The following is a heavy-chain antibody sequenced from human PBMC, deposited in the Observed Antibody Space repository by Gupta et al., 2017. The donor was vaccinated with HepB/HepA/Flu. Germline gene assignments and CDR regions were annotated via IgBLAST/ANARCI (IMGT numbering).Heavy chain of an antibody. V-gene: IGHV3-30*18. J-gene: IGHJ4*02. Sequence: QVQLVESGGGVVQPGRSLRLSCAASGFTFSSYGMHWVRQAPGKGLEWVAVISYDGSNKYYADSVKGRFTISRDNSKNTLYLQMNSLRAEDTAVYYCAKDLSRMTTVTIDYWGQGTLVTVSS. D-gene: IGHD4-11*01. CDR3: AKDLSRMTTVTIDY. CDR2: ISYDGSNK. CDR1: GFTFSSYG.